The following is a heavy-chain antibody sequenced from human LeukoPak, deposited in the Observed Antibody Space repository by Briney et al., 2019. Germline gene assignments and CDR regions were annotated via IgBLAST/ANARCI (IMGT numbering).Heavy chain of an antibody. CDR2: ISYSGST. Sequence: SETLSLTCIVSGGSISSSDYYWNWIRQPPGKGLEWIGRISYSGSTYYNPSLKSRVTMSVDTSKNQFSLELSSVTAADTAVYYCARRAIPAAGTFDPWGQGTLVTVSS. V-gene: IGHV4-39*01. CDR1: GGSISSSDYY. J-gene: IGHJ5*02. D-gene: IGHD6-13*01. CDR3: ARRAIPAAGTFDP.